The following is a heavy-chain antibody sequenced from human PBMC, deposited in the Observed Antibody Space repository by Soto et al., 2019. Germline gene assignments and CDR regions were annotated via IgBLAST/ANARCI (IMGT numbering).Heavy chain of an antibody. CDR3: AREVVTMVRGVMTKWFEP. D-gene: IGHD3-10*01. V-gene: IGHV4-59*01. CDR1: GGSISSYY. J-gene: IGHJ5*02. Sequence: SETLSLTCTVSGGSISSYYWSWIRQPPGKGLEWIGYIYYSGSTNYNPSLKSRVTISVDTSKNQFSLKLSSVTAADTAVYYCAREVVTMVRGVMTKWFEPWGQGTLVTVS. CDR2: IYYSGST.